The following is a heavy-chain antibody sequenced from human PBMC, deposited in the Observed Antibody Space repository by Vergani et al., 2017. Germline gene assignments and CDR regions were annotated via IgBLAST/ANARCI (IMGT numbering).Heavy chain of an antibody. D-gene: IGHD3-3*01. V-gene: IGHV5-51*03. J-gene: IGHJ5*02. CDR2: IYAGDSDV. Sequence: EVQLVQSGAEVKKPGESLKISCQGSGYSITNYWIAWLRQRPGKGLEWMGIIYAGDSDVRYSPSFQGQVTMSVDKSLITAYLQWSSLKASDTATYYCAKTRDFSSLYSSYNWFDPWGQGTQVTVSS. CDR1: GYSITNYW. CDR3: AKTRDFSSLYSSYNWFDP.